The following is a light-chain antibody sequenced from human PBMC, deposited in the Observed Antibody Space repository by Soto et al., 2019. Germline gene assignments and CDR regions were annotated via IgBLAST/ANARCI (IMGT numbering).Light chain of an antibody. CDR3: QQYDNRIT. CDR2: DAS. Sequence: DIQMTQSPSSLSASVGDRVTITCQASQDISNYLNWYQQKPGKAPKLLIYDASNLETGVPSRFSGSGSGTDFTFTIRSLQPEDIATYYCQQYDNRITFGPGTKVDIK. J-gene: IGKJ3*01. CDR1: QDISNY. V-gene: IGKV1-33*01.